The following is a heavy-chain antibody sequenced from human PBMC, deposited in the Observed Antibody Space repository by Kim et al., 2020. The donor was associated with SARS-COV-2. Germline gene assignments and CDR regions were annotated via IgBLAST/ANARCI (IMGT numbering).Heavy chain of an antibody. Sequence: GGSLRLSCVASGFSFSTFWMSWVRQAPGKGLGWVAMVNDDGSVQLHVDSVKGRFTISRDNANNSVHLQMNSLRVDDTAVYYCARHPVGEHTLDYCGHG. CDR3: ARHPVGEHTLDY. CDR1: GFSFSTFW. CDR2: VNDDGSVQ. J-gene: IGHJ4*01. V-gene: IGHV3-7*01. D-gene: IGHD3-10*01.